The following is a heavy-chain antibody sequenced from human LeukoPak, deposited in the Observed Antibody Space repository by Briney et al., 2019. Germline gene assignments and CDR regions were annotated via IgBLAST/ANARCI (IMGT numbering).Heavy chain of an antibody. V-gene: IGHV4-39*01. D-gene: IGHD4-11*01. Sequence: SETLSLTCSVSGGSISSSNYYWGWLRQSPGKGLEWIGSIYYSGSTYYNPSLKSRLTISVDTSKNQFSLKLSSVTAADTAVYYCVRQKITTSDYWGQGNMVTVSS. CDR2: IYYSGST. J-gene: IGHJ4*02. CDR1: GGSISSSNYY. CDR3: VRQKITTSDY.